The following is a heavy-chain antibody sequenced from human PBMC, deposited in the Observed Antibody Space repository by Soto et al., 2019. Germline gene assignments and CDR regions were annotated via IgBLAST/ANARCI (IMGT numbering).Heavy chain of an antibody. Sequence: SETLSLTCTVSGASISYGGFSWSWIRQSPGKGLEWIGYIPHLENTYFHPSFKSRLTMSIDRSRNQFSLNLSSVTAADRAVYYCVRGGGYDPFDYWGQGVLVTVSS. CDR2: IPHLENT. D-gene: IGHD5-12*01. J-gene: IGHJ4*02. V-gene: IGHV4-30-2*06. CDR1: GASISYGGFS. CDR3: VRGGGYDPFDY.